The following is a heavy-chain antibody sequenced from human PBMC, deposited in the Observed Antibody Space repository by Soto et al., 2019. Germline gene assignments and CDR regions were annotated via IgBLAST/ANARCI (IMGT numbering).Heavy chain of an antibody. CDR3: ASSPDVEYSFSAPLVY. D-gene: IGHD5-12*01. V-gene: IGHV4-31*03. CDR1: GGSISSGGYY. J-gene: IGHJ4*02. CDR2: IYYSGST. Sequence: SETLSLTCTVSGGSISSGGYYWSWIRQHPGKGLEWIGYIYYSGSTYYNPSLKSRVTISVDTSKNQFSLKLSSVTAADTAVYYCASSPDVEYSFSAPLVYWGQGTLVTVSS.